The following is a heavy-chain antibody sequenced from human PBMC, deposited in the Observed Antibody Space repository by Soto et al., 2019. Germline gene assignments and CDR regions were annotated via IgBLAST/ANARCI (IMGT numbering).Heavy chain of an antibody. CDR3: AREEAAVGDSYYFDY. D-gene: IGHD6-19*01. CDR2: IIPIFGTA. Sequence: ASVKVSCKAPGGTFSSYAISWVRQAPGQGLEWMGGIIPIFGTANYAQKFQGRVTITADKSTSTAYMELSSLRSEDTAVYYCAREEAAVGDSYYFDYWGQGTLVTVSS. J-gene: IGHJ4*02. CDR1: GGTFSSYA. V-gene: IGHV1-69*06.